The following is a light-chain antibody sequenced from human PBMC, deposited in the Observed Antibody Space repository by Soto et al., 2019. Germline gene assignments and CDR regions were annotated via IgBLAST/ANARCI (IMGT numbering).Light chain of an antibody. CDR2: DVT. Sequence: QSVLTQPRSVSGSPGQSVAISCAGTSSDVGGYNYVSWYQQHPGKALKLMIYDVTKRPSGVPDRFSGSKSGNTASLTISGLQAEDEADYYCNSYAGSYTLYVFGTGTKVTVL. CDR3: NSYAGSYTLYV. V-gene: IGLV2-11*01. CDR1: SSDVGGYNY. J-gene: IGLJ1*01.